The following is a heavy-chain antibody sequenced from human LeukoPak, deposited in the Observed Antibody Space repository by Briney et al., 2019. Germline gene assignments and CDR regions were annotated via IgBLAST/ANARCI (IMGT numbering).Heavy chain of an antibody. Sequence: ASVKVSCKASGYTFTNYAVHWVRQDPGQRLEWMGRLNADDGDTKYSQKFQGRVTITRDTSASTAYMELSSLRSEDTAVYYCARASFLLMAFDYWGQGTLVTVSS. D-gene: IGHD2-8*01. CDR1: GYTFTNYA. J-gene: IGHJ4*02. CDR3: ARASFLLMAFDY. V-gene: IGHV1-3*01. CDR2: LNADDGDT.